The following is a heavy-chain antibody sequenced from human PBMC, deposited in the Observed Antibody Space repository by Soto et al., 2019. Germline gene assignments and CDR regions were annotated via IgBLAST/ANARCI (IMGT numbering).Heavy chain of an antibody. Sequence: QVQLVESGGGVVQPGRSLRLSCAASGFAFGSYGMHWVRQAPGKGLEWVGLISYDGSNEYYADSVKGRFTISRDNSKNTLDLQMNSLRADDTAVYYCAKDGNVYTSGWYAPSLDYWGQGTLITVSS. CDR2: ISYDGSNE. J-gene: IGHJ4*02. D-gene: IGHD6-19*01. CDR3: AKDGNVYTSGWYAPSLDY. CDR1: GFAFGSYG. V-gene: IGHV3-30*18.